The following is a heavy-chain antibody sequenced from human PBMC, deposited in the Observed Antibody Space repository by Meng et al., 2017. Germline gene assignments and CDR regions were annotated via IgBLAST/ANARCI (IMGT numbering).Heavy chain of an antibody. J-gene: IGHJ4*02. V-gene: IGHV4-34*01. CDR3: AGGLRPAALGYYFDY. CDR2: INHSGST. Sequence: QVQLSESGARLLTPSETPSPTCTASGGSFSGYFWSWIRQPPGKGLEYIGEINHSGSTNYNPSLKSRVTISVDTSKNQFSLKLSSVTAADTAVYYCAGGLRPAALGYYFDYWGQGTLVTVSS. CDR1: GGSFSGYF. D-gene: IGHD3-3*02.